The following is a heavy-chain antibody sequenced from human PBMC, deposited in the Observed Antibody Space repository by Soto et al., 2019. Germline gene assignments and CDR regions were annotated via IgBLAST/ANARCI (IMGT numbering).Heavy chain of an antibody. Sequence: QVHLVQSGAEVTKPGASVNVSCPASGSITNHHMHWVRQAPGQGLEWMGIFNPSGLSPTYAQKFQSRVSINRDTSTSPVYMELSSLTSEYAAVYLWAKVTHRGPIAVAGPLGSWGQGTLVIVSS. J-gene: IGHJ4*02. D-gene: IGHD6-19*01. CDR2: FNPSGLSP. CDR1: GSITNHH. V-gene: IGHV1-46*01. CDR3: AKVTHRGPIAVAGPLGS.